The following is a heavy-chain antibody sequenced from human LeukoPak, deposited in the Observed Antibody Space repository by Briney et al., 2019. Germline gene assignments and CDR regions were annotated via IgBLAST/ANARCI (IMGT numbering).Heavy chain of an antibody. Sequence: GGSLRLSCAASGFTFSSYSMNWVRQAPGKGLEWVSSISSSSSYIYYADSVKGRFTISRDNAKNSLYLQMNSLRAEDTAVYYCARGGHYYYDSSGYSYGDDYWGQGTLVTVSS. CDR1: GFTFSSYS. V-gene: IGHV3-21*01. CDR3: ARGGHYYYDSSGYSYGDDY. CDR2: ISSSSSYI. D-gene: IGHD3-22*01. J-gene: IGHJ4*02.